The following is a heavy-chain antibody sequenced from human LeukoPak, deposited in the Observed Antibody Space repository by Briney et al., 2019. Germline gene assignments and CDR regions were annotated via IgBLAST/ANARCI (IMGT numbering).Heavy chain of an antibody. V-gene: IGHV1-2*02. Sequence: ASVNVSCKASGYTFTVYYIHWVRQAPGQGREWMGWINPNSGGTNYAQKFQGRVTMTRDTSISTAYMELSRLRSDDTAVYYCARSPSSGWYVDYWGQGTLVTVSS. CDR3: ARSPSSGWYVDY. CDR2: INPNSGGT. CDR1: GYTFTVYY. D-gene: IGHD6-19*01. J-gene: IGHJ4*02.